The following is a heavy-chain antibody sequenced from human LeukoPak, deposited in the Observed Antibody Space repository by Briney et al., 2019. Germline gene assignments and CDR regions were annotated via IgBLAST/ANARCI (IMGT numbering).Heavy chain of an antibody. CDR1: GGSISSYY. J-gene: IGHJ3*02. V-gene: IGHV4-59*08. Sequence: SETLSLTCTVSGGSISSYYWSWIRQPPGKGLEGFGYIYYSGSTNYNPSLKSRVTISVDTSKNQFSLKLSSVTAADTAVYYCARRNTHSDAFDIWGQGTMVTVSS. CDR3: ARRNTHSDAFDI. CDR2: IYYSGST. D-gene: IGHD2-2*02.